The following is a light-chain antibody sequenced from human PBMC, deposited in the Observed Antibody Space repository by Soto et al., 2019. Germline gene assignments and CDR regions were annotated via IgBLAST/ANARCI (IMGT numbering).Light chain of an antibody. Sequence: EIVLTQSPGTLSLSPGERATLSCRASQSVTNFLAWYQQKPGQSPSLLIYNASHRATGIPARFSGSGSGTDFTLTISSLEPEDFAVYSCQQRYRSPETFGQGTK. CDR1: QSVTNF. V-gene: IGKV3-11*01. CDR2: NAS. J-gene: IGKJ1*01. CDR3: QQRYRSPET.